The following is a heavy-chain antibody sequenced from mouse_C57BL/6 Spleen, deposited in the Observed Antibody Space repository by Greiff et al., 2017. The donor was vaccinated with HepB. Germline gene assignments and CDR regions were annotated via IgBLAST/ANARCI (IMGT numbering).Heavy chain of an antibody. CDR2: IDPETGGT. CDR1: GYTFTDYE. J-gene: IGHJ2*01. V-gene: IGHV1-15*01. Sequence: QVQLQQSGAELVRPGASVTLSCKASGYTFTDYEMHWVKQTPVHGLEWIGAIDPETGGTAYNQKFKGKAILTADKSSSTAYMERRSLTSEDSAVYYCTRSNWDDPYFDYWGQGTTLTVSS. CDR3: TRSNWDDPYFDY. D-gene: IGHD4-1*01.